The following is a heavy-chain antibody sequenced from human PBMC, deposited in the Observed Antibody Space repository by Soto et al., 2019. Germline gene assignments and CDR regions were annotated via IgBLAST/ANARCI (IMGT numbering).Heavy chain of an antibody. J-gene: IGHJ4*02. Sequence: QVQLQQSGAGLLKPSETLSLTCDVYGGSFSDYIWTWIRQTPGKGLQWIGQINHSGSANYNPSLKSRVPISVHTSSSQFSLELSSVPAADTAVYYCARGLISGSHYSGGWYYFDSWGQGTQVTVSS. CDR2: INHSGSA. CDR1: GGSFSDYI. V-gene: IGHV4-34*01. CDR3: ARGLISGSHYSGGWYYFDS. D-gene: IGHD1-26*01.